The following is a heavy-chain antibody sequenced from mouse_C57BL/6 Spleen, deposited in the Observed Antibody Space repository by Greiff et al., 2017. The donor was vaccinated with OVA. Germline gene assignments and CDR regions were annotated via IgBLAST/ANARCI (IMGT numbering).Heavy chain of an antibody. V-gene: IGHV1-64*01. CDR2: IHPNSGST. CDR1: GYTFTSYW. D-gene: IGHD6-1*01. Sequence: QVQLQQPGAELVKPGASVKLSCKASGYTFTSYWMHWVKQRPGQGLEWIGMIHPNSGSTNYNEKFKSKATLTVDKSSSTAYMQLSSLTSEDSAVYYCARQGCGSYFDYWGQGTTLTVSS. J-gene: IGHJ2*01. CDR3: ARQGCGSYFDY.